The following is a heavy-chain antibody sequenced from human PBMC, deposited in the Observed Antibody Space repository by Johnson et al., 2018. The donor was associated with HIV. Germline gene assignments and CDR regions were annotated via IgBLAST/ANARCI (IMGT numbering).Heavy chain of an antibody. D-gene: IGHD6-25*01. V-gene: IGHV3-23*04. CDR1: GFTFSSYG. CDR2: ISGSGGST. Sequence: VQLVESGGGLVQPGRSLTLSCAASGFTFSSYGMHWVRQAPGKGLEWVSAISGSGGSTYYADSVKGRFTISRDNSKNKLYLQRNSLRAEDTAVYYCAKALQGLGWGQGTMVTVSS. J-gene: IGHJ3*01. CDR3: AKALQGLG.